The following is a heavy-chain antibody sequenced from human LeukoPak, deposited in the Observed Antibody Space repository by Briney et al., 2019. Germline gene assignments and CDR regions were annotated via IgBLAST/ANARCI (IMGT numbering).Heavy chain of an antibody. CDR3: ARGGVVGATVAYFDY. Sequence: GGSLRLSCAASGFRISSSWMSWVRQAPGKGLEWVAKINQDGSEKYYVDSVKGRFTISRDTAKNSLYLQMNSLRAEDTAVYYCARGGVVGATVAYFDYWGQGTLVTVSS. CDR1: GFRISSSW. V-gene: IGHV3-7*01. D-gene: IGHD1-26*01. J-gene: IGHJ4*02. CDR2: INQDGSEK.